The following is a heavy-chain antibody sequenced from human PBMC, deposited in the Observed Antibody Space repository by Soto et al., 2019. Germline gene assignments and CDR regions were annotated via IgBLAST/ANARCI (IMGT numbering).Heavy chain of an antibody. D-gene: IGHD1-1*01. Sequence: ASVKVSCKASGYTFSDYYIHWVRQAPGQGLEWMGWINPNSGGTKYAPKFQGGVTMTRDTSITTAYMELSRLRSGDTAVYYCAREPATAKPEGVDFWGQGTLVTVSS. CDR3: AREPATAKPEGVDF. CDR2: INPNSGGT. V-gene: IGHV1-2*02. J-gene: IGHJ4*02. CDR1: GYTFSDYY.